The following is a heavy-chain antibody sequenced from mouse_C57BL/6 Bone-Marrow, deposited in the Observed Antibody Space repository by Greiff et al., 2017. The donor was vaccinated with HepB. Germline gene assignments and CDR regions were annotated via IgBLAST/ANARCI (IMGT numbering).Heavy chain of an antibody. Sequence: VHVKQSGAELVKPAASVKLSCTASGFNIKDYYMHWVKQRTEQGLEWIGRIDPEDGETKYAPKFQGKATITADTSSNTAYLQLSSLTSEDTAVYYCASRGIYYYGSSYWYFDVWGTGTTVTVSS. CDR1: GFNIKDYY. CDR3: ASRGIYYYGSSYWYFDV. J-gene: IGHJ1*03. CDR2: IDPEDGET. D-gene: IGHD1-1*01. V-gene: IGHV14-2*01.